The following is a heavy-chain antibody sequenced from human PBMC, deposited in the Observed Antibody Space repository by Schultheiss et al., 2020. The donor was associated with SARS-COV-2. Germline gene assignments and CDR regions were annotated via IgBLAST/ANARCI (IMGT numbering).Heavy chain of an antibody. CDR1: GFTFSSYG. D-gene: IGHD3-16*02. CDR2: ISSSSSTI. CDR3: ARDLRVWGSYRYPGVGVDY. V-gene: IGHV3-48*01. J-gene: IGHJ4*02. Sequence: GGSLRLSCAASGFTFSSYGMHWVRQAPGKGLEWVSYISSSSSTIYYADSVKGRFTISRDNAKNTLDLQMNSLRAEDTAVYYCARDLRVWGSYRYPGVGVDYWGQGTLVTVYS.